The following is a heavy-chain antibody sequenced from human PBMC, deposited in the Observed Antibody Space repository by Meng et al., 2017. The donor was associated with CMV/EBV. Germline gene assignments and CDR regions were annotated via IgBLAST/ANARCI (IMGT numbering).Heavy chain of an antibody. CDR2: ISSRSSYI. V-gene: IGHV3-21*01. CDR3: ARGAKYYYDSSGYPSTGRGIDP. Sequence: GESLKISCAASGFTFSSYSMNWVRQAPGKGLEWVSSISSRSSYIYYADSVKGRFTISRDNAKNSLYLQMNSLRAEDTAVYYCARGAKYYYDSSGYPSTGRGIDPWGQGTLVTVSS. D-gene: IGHD3-22*01. CDR1: GFTFSSYS. J-gene: IGHJ5*02.